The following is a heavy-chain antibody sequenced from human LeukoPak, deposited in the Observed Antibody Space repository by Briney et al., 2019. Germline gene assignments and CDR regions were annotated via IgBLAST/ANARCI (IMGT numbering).Heavy chain of an antibody. CDR1: GFPFSSYG. CDR2: IWYDGNNK. V-gene: IGHV3-33*01. J-gene: IGHJ4*02. Sequence: GGSLRLSCAASGFPFSSYGMHWVRQAPGRGLEWVAIIWYDGNNKYYADSVKGRFTISRDNSKNTLYLQMNSLRAEDTAVYYCASLTTNRVFDYWGQGTLVTVSS. CDR3: ASLTTNRVFDY. D-gene: IGHD3-9*01.